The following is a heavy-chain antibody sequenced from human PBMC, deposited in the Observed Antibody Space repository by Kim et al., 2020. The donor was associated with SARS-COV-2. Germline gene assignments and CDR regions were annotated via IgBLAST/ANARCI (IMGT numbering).Heavy chain of an antibody. CDR2: IYYSGSISYIP. CDR3: ARAPIWFGELGWLDT. CDR1: GASISSGGYY. Sequence: SETLSLTCMVSGASISSGGYYWSWIRQHPGKGLEWIGYIYYSGSISYIPSYNPSLKSRVSILLDTSKNQSSLNLTSVTAADTAVYYCARAPIWFGELGWLDTWGQGTLVTVSS. J-gene: IGHJ5*02. D-gene: IGHD3-10*01. V-gene: IGHV4-31*03.